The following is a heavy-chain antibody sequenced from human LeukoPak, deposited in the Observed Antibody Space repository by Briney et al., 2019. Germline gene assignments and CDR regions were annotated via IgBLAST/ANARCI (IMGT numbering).Heavy chain of an antibody. CDR2: INHSGST. Sequence: PSETLSLTCAVYGGSFSGYYWSWIRPPPGRGLEWIGEINHSGSTNYNPSLKSRVTISVDTSKNQFSLKLSSVTAADTAVYYCARGRYYYYMDVWGKGTTVTVSS. CDR3: ARGRYYYYMDV. CDR1: GGSFSGYY. V-gene: IGHV4-34*01. J-gene: IGHJ6*03.